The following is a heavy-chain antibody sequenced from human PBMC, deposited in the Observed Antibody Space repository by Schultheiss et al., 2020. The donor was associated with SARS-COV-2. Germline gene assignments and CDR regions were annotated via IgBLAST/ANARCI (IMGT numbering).Heavy chain of an antibody. J-gene: IGHJ4*02. CDR3: ARDRGRGYFDY. D-gene: IGHD3-10*01. V-gene: IGHV4-61*01. CDR1: GGSISSSSYY. CDR2: IYYSGST. Sequence: SETLSLTCTVSGGSISSSSYYWSWIRQPPGKGLEWIGYIYYSGSTNYNPSLKSRVTISVDTSKNQFSLKLSSVTAADTAVYYCARDRGRGYFDYWGQGTLVTVSS.